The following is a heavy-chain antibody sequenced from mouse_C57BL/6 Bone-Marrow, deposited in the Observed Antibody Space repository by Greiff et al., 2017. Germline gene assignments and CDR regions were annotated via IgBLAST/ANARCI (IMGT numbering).Heavy chain of an antibody. D-gene: IGHD1-1*01. V-gene: IGHV1-22*01. Sequence: VQLKQSGPELVKPGASVKMSCKASGYTFTDYNMHWVKQSHGKSLEWIGYINPNNGGTSYNQKFKGKATLTVNKSSSTAYMELRSLTSEDSAVYYGARYLHYYGSSYFARDYWGQGTSVTVSS. CDR1: GYTFTDYN. CDR2: INPNNGGT. CDR3: ARYLHYYGSSYFARDY. J-gene: IGHJ4*01.